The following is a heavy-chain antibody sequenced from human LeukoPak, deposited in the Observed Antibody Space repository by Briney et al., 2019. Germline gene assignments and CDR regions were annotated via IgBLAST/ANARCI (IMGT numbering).Heavy chain of an antibody. CDR3: ARLNSWDNWFDP. CDR1: GGSFSGYY. V-gene: IGHV4-34*01. J-gene: IGHJ5*02. CDR2: INHSGST. Sequence: SETLSLTCAVYGGSFSGYYWSWICQPPGKGLEWIGEINHSGSTNYNPSLKSRVTISLDTSKNQFSLKLSSVTAADTAVYYCARLNSWDNWFDPWGQGTLVTVSS. D-gene: IGHD6-13*01.